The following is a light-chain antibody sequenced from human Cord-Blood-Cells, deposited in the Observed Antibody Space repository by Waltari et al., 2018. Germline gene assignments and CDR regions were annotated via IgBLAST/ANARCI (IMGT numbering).Light chain of an antibody. CDR3: CSYAGSYTWV. V-gene: IGLV2-11*01. J-gene: IGLJ3*02. CDR2: DVS. Sequence: QSALTQPRSVSGSPGQSVTISCTGTSSDVGGYNDVSWYQQHPGKAPKLMIYDVSKRPSGVPDRVSGSKSGNTASLTISGLQAEDEADYYCCSYAGSYTWVFGGGTKLTVL. CDR1: SSDVGGYND.